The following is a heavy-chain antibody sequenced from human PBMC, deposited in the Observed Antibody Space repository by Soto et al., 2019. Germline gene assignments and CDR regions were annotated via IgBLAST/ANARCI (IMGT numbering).Heavy chain of an antibody. CDR2: IIPIFGTA. CDR3: ARVIGSNLRNWFDP. J-gene: IGHJ5*02. CDR1: GGTFSSYA. D-gene: IGHD4-4*01. Sequence: SVKVSCKASGGTFSSYAISWVRQAPGQGLEWMGGIIPIFGTANYAQKFQGRVTITADESTSTAYMELSSLRSEDTAVYYCARVIGSNLRNWFDPWGQGTLVTVSS. V-gene: IGHV1-69*13.